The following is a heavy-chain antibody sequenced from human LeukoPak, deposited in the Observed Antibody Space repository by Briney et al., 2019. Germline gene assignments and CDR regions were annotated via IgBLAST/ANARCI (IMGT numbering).Heavy chain of an antibody. CDR2: IYHSGST. V-gene: IGHV4-30-2*01. Sequence: SQTLSLTCTVSGGSISSGGYYWSWIRQPPGQGLEWIGYIYHSGSTYYNPSLKSRVTISVDRSKNQFSLKLSSVTAADTAVYYCARGYYDSSGYYWFDPWGQGTLVTVSS. CDR1: GGSISSGGYY. CDR3: ARGYYDSSGYYWFDP. J-gene: IGHJ5*02. D-gene: IGHD3-22*01.